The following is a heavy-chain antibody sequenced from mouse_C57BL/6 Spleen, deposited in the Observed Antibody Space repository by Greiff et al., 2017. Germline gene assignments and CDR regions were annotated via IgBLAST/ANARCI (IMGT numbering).Heavy chain of an antibody. CDR2: INYDGSST. CDR3: ARVRPYYYGNYEGYFDV. D-gene: IGHD2-1*01. J-gene: IGHJ1*03. V-gene: IGHV5-16*01. CDR1: GFTFSDYY. Sequence: EVKLVESEGGLVQPGSSMKLSCTASGFTFSDYYMAWVRQVPEKGLEWVANINYDGSSTYYLDSLKSRFIISRDNAKNILYLQMSSLKSEDTATYYCARVRPYYYGNYEGYFDVWGTGTTVTVSS.